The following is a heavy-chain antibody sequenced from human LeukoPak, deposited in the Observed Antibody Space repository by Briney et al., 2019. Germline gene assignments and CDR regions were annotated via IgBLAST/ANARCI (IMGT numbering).Heavy chain of an antibody. J-gene: IGHJ6*03. CDR1: GGSIISNY. CDR2: IYGSGIT. CDR3: ARLKFYDSTGYSPGYYMDV. Sequence: KSSETLSLTCTVSGGSIISNYWSWIRQSAGTGLEWIGRIYGSGITDYNPSLRSRVTMSLDTSRKQFSLRLTSVTAADTAVYYCARLKFYDSTGYSPGYYMDVWGKGTTVSVFS. V-gene: IGHV4-4*07. D-gene: IGHD3-22*01.